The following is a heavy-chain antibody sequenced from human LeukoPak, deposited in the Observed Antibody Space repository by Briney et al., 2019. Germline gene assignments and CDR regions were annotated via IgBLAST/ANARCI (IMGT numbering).Heavy chain of an antibody. V-gene: IGHV4-61*02. CDR3: AGVRLTNYVSGSSHFGF. Sequence: PSETLSLTCTVSGGSVRRGNYYWTWIRQPAGSGLEWIGRIYTSGSTNYNPSLKSRVTMSVDTSKNQFSLKLSSVTAADTAVYYCAGVRLTNYVSGSSHFGFWGQGTLVTVSS. D-gene: IGHD3-10*01. CDR2: IYTSGST. CDR1: GGSVRRGNYY. J-gene: IGHJ4*02.